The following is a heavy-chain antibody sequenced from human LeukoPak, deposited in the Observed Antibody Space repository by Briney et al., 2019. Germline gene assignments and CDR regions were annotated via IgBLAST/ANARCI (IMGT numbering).Heavy chain of an antibody. V-gene: IGHV4-34*01. CDR2: INHSGST. CDR3: AGVIVGATPRWYFDL. Sequence: SETPSPTLAVYGGSFSGYYWSWIRQPPGKGLGWVWEINHSGSTNYNPSLKSRVTISVDTSKNQFSLKLSSVTAADTAVYYCAGVIVGATPRWYFDLWGRGTLVTVSS. CDR1: GGSFSGYY. J-gene: IGHJ2*01. D-gene: IGHD1-26*01.